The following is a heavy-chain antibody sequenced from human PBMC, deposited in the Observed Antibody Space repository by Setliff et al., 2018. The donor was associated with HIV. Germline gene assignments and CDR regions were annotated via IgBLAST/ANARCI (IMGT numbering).Heavy chain of an antibody. J-gene: IGHJ4*02. V-gene: IGHV4-39*01. CDR2: MYYRGTT. CDR1: GGSIVSSSYY. Sequence: EPLSLTCTVSGGSIVSSSYYWGWIRQPPGKGLEWIGTMYYRGTTYNNPSLKSRVTFSADTSKNQFSLNLNSVTATDTAVYYCARQGLTMNRGVPAPILYYFDYWGPGILVTVSS. D-gene: IGHD3-10*01. CDR3: ARQGLTMNRGVPAPILYYFDY.